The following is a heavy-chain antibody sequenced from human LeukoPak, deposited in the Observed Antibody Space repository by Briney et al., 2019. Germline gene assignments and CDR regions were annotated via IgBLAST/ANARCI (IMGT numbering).Heavy chain of an antibody. CDR2: INHSGSA. Sequence: PSETLSLTCAVYGGSFSGYYWSWIRQPPGKGLEWIGEINHSGSANYNPSLKSRVTISVDTSKNQFSLKLSSVTAADTAVYYCARGGRWLQLKGDFDYWGQGTLVTVSS. CDR3: ARGGRWLQLKGDFDY. CDR1: GGSFSGYY. V-gene: IGHV4-34*01. D-gene: IGHD5-24*01. J-gene: IGHJ4*02.